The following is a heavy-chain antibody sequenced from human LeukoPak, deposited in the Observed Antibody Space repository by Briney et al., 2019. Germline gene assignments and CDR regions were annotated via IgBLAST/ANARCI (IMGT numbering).Heavy chain of an antibody. CDR1: GGPISSSSYY. CDR2: IYYSGST. D-gene: IGHD6-19*01. Sequence: PSETLPLTCTVSGGPISSSSYYWGRIRQPPGKGLEWIGSIYYSGSTYYNPSLKRRVTIAVDTTKNQFSLTLSSVHAADSVVYYCARGRRGWYGPSWFDPWGQGTLVTVSS. CDR3: ARGRRGWYGPSWFDP. J-gene: IGHJ5*02. V-gene: IGHV4-39*07.